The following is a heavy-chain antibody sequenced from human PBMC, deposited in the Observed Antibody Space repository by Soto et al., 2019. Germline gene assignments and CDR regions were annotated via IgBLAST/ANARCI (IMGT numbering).Heavy chain of an antibody. CDR1: GYPFTASG. V-gene: IGHV1-18*01. J-gene: IGHJ4*02. CDR2: TSIYNGHT. D-gene: IGHD4-17*01. Sequence: GXSVKVSCNASGYPFTASGIIWVRQAPGQGLEWMGWTSIYNGHTEYSPKFLGRVVMTTDTSADTAYLELKSLRPDNAALYYCARWDDYGASDQYHFDQWGQGTLVTVSS. CDR3: ARWDDYGASDQYHFDQ.